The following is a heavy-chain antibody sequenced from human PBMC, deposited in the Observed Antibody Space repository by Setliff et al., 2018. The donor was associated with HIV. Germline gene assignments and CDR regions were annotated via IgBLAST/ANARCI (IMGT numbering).Heavy chain of an antibody. CDR2: IHISGTT. CDR1: GGSISSGSDY. D-gene: IGHD3-3*01. V-gene: IGHV4-61*09. J-gene: IGHJ4*02. Sequence: LSLTCTVSGGSISSGSDYWSWIRQPAGKGLEWIGQIHISGTTNYNPSLKSRVTISIDTSKHQFSLKLTSVTAADTALYYCARDVMEWFGNYFDNWGQGALVT. CDR3: ARDVMEWFGNYFDN.